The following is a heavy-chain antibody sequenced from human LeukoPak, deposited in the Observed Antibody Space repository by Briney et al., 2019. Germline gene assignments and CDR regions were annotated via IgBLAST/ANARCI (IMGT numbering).Heavy chain of an antibody. D-gene: IGHD2-15*01. J-gene: IGHJ5*02. CDR1: RFNFSNDG. Sequence: GGSLRLSCAASRFNFSNDGMTWVRQAPGKGLEWVSGITVSDLHTYYADSVKGRFTVSRDNSKNTLYLQMDSLRAEDTALYFCAKERRILHFDPWGQGALVTVSS. CDR3: AKERRILHFDP. CDR2: ITVSDLHT. V-gene: IGHV3-23*01.